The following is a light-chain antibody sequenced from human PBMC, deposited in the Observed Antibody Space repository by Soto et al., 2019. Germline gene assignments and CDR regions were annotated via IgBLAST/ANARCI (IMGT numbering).Light chain of an antibody. J-gene: IGKJ5*01. CDR2: DAS. Sequence: DIQMTQSPSTLSASVGDRVSITYRASQSISSWLAWYQQKPGKAPKLLIYDASSLESGVPSRFSGSGSGTDFTLTIGSLEPEDFAVYYCQQRSSWPPTTFGQGTRLEI. V-gene: IGKV1-5*01. CDR3: QQRSSWPPTT. CDR1: QSISSW.